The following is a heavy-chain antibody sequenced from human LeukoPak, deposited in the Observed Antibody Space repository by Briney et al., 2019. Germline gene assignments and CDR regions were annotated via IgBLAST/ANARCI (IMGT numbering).Heavy chain of an antibody. V-gene: IGHV3-48*01. J-gene: IGHJ6*03. D-gene: IGHD2-8*02. Sequence: PGGSLRLSCAASGFTFSSYSMNWVRQAPGKGLDWVSYISSSSSTIYYADSVKGRFTISRDNAKNSLYLQMNSLRAEDTAVYYCASLVGYYYYMDVWGKGTTVTVSS. CDR3: ASLVGYYYYMDV. CDR1: GFTFSSYS. CDR2: ISSSSSTI.